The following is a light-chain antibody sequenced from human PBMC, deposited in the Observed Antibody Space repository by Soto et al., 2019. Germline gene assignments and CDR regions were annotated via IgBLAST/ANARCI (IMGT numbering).Light chain of an antibody. CDR1: QNINRY. J-gene: IGKJ5*01. CDR3: QQRDNWPLT. Sequence: EVVLTQSPVTLSLSPGEGATLSCRASQNINRYLAWYQQKHGQSPRILIYDASNRDTDTPARFSGSGSGTDFTLAISRLEPEDFEVYYCQQRDNWPLTFGQGTRLEIK. V-gene: IGKV3-11*01. CDR2: DAS.